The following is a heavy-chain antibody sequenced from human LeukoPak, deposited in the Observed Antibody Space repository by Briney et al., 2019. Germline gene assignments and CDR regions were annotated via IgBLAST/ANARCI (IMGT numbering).Heavy chain of an antibody. Sequence: PSGTLSLTCAVSRGSISSNNWWSWVRQPPGKRLEWIAEIYHSGSTNYNPSLKSRVTISVDKSKNQFSLKLSSVTAADTAMYYCARDSYHFGSGSDNTPYNWFDPWGQGTLVTVSS. V-gene: IGHV4-4*02. CDR1: RGSISSNNW. D-gene: IGHD3-10*01. J-gene: IGHJ5*02. CDR3: ARDSYHFGSGSDNTPYNWFDP. CDR2: IYHSGST.